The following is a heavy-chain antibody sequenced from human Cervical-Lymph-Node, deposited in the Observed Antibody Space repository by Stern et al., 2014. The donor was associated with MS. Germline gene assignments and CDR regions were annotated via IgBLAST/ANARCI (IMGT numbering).Heavy chain of an antibody. V-gene: IGHV4-61*02. CDR2: MYTSGGA. CDR1: GGSIRSGSYY. J-gene: IGHJ4*02. Sequence: QLQLQESGPGLVKPSQTLSLTCTVSGGSIRSGSYYWSWIRQSDGKGLEWIGRMYTSGGATYNPSLKSRVTISVDTSQNQFPLRRGAVTAADTAVYYCARDSGDYGPTFDFWGQGTLVTVSS. D-gene: IGHD4-17*01. CDR3: ARDSGDYGPTFDF.